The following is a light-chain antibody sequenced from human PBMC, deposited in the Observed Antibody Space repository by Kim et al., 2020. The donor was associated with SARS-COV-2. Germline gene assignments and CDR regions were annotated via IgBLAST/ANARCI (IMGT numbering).Light chain of an antibody. CDR1: SSDVGGYNY. CDR3: SSYTSSSTWV. Sequence: QSSLPPPASVGGGGGQSITISCTGTSSDVGGYNYVSWYQQHPGKAPKLMIYDVSKRPSGVSNRFSGSKSGNTASLTISGLQAEDEADYYCSSYTSSSTWVFGGGTQLTVL. CDR2: DVS. V-gene: IGLV2-14*01. J-gene: IGLJ3*02.